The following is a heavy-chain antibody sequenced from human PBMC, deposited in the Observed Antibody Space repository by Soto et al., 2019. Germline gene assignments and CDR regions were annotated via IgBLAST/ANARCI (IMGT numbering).Heavy chain of an antibody. Sequence: EVQLLESGGGLVQPGGSLRLSCAASGFSFNNHAMTWVRQAPGKGLEWVSGISGSGSTTHYADSVKGRFTISRDNSKDTLYLQMNSLRDEDTDVYYCAKDRLTRTMVVVGAFDFWGLGTMVTVSS. CDR2: ISGSGSTT. CDR3: AKDRLTRTMVVVGAFDF. V-gene: IGHV3-23*01. D-gene: IGHD3-22*01. CDR1: GFSFNNHA. J-gene: IGHJ3*01.